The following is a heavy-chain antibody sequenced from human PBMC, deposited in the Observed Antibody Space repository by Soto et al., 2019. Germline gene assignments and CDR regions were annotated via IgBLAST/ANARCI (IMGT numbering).Heavy chain of an antibody. Sequence: ALRLSCAASGFTFDDYAMHWVRQAPGKGLEWVSGISWNSGSIGYADSVKGRFTISRDNAKNSLYLQMNSLRAEDTALYYCAKDKAGIYWYFDLWGRGTLVTVSS. V-gene: IGHV3-9*01. D-gene: IGHD6-19*01. CDR3: AKDKAGIYWYFDL. CDR1: GFTFDDYA. CDR2: ISWNSGSI. J-gene: IGHJ2*01.